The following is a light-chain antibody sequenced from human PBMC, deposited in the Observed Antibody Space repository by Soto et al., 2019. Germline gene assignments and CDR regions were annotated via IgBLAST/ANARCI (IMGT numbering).Light chain of an antibody. Sequence: ELVLTQSPAALSVSPGERVTLSCRASQGIGSTLAWYQQKPGQTPRLLIYDSSTRAIGIPTRFNGSRSGTEFTLTITGLQSEDFAVYYYQRYNNWPLTFGGGTKVEIK. J-gene: IGKJ4*01. V-gene: IGKV3-15*01. CDR1: QGIGST. CDR2: DSS. CDR3: QRYNNWPLT.